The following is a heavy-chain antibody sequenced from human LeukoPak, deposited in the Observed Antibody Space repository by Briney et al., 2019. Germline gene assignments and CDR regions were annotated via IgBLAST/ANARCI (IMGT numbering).Heavy chain of an antibody. CDR1: GVSVSNFY. CDR2: IYTNGNT. V-gene: IGHV4-4*07. CDR3: ARDLGGGDPSQGYHYYMDI. Sequence: SETLSLTCTVSGVSVSNFYWSWIRQPAGRGLEWIGRIYTNGNTNYSPSLKSRVTMPADTSKSQLSLKLTSVTAADTAVYYCARDLGGGDPSQGYHYYMDIWGKGITVTVSS. D-gene: IGHD3-10*01. J-gene: IGHJ6*03.